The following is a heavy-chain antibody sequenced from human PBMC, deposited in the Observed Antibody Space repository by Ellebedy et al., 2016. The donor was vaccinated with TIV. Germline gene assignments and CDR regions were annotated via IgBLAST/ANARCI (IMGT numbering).Heavy chain of an antibody. J-gene: IGHJ5*02. CDR3: ARTLSSMVTGWFDP. Sequence: SETLSLTXAVSGGSISSGGYSWSWIRQPPGKGLEWIGYIYHSGSTYYNPSLKSRVTISVDRSKNQFSLKLSSVTAADTAVYYCARTLSSMVTGWFDPWGQGTPVTVSS. CDR1: GGSISSGGYS. CDR2: IYHSGST. D-gene: IGHD5-18*01. V-gene: IGHV4-30-2*01.